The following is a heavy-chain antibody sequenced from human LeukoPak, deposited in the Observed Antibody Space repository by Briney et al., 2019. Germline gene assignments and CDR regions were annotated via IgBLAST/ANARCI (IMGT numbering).Heavy chain of an antibody. Sequence: QPGGSLRLSCAASGFTFSSYAMNWVRQAPGKGLEWVSYISSSSDTIYYADSVKGRFTISRDNAKNSLYLQMNSLRAEDTAVYYCAREASSSGYYFSTLAFDIWGQGPMVTVSS. CDR1: GFTFSSYA. D-gene: IGHD3-22*01. CDR2: ISSSSDTI. V-gene: IGHV3-48*01. J-gene: IGHJ3*02. CDR3: AREASSSGYYFSTLAFDI.